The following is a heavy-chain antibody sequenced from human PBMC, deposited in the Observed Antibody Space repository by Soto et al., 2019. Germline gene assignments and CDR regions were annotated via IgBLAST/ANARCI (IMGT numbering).Heavy chain of an antibody. Sequence: GASVKVSCKASGYTFTGYYVHWVREAPGQGLEWMGWINPETGGTSYAQKFQGRVTLSRDTSINTAYLELSRLRFDDAAVYFCARERYKVISGGMDVWGQGTTVTVYS. V-gene: IGHV1-2*02. CDR1: GYTFTGYY. CDR3: ARERYKVISGGMDV. J-gene: IGHJ6*02. CDR2: INPETGGT. D-gene: IGHD2-21*01.